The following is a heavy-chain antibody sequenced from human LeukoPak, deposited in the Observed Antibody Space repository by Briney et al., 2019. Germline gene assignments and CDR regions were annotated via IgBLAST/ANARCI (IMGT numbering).Heavy chain of an antibody. CDR2: IYTSGST. D-gene: IGHD3-22*01. CDR1: GGSISSYY. V-gene: IGHV4-4*07. Sequence: SETLSLTCTVSGGSISSYYLSWIRQPAGKGLEWIGRIYTSGSTNYNPSLKSRVTMSVDTSKNQFSLKLSSVTAADTAVYYCARARTYDSSGYYYGYYYMDVWGKGTTVTVSS. CDR3: ARARTYDSSGYYYGYYYMDV. J-gene: IGHJ6*03.